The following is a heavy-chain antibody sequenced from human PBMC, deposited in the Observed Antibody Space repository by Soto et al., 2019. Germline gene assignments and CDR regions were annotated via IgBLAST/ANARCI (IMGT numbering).Heavy chain of an antibody. CDR1: GVTCGGFS. CDR3: ARDVPSSTYNHLSPGGFDP. Sequence: ASGVTCGGFSGRRIRQAPGKGLEWVSSISSSSSYIYYADSVKGRFTISRDNAKNSLYLQINSLRAEDTAVYYCARDVPSSTYNHLSPGGFDPRGQGTLVTVTS. J-gene: IGHJ5*02. CDR2: ISSSSSYI. D-gene: IGHD2-2*01. V-gene: IGHV3-21*01.